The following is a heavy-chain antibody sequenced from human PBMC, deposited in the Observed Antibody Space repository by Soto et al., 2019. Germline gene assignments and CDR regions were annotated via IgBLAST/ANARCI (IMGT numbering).Heavy chain of an antibody. Sequence: GESLKISCKASDTTHWIGWVRQKPGKGLEWMGIIYPGDSDTKYSPSFQGQVTISVDKSISTAYLHWSSLKASDTATYYRARLVNYYFGMDVWGLGTTVTVSS. CDR3: ARLVNYYFGMDV. V-gene: IGHV5-51*01. CDR1: DTTHW. CDR2: IYPGDSDT. J-gene: IGHJ6*02.